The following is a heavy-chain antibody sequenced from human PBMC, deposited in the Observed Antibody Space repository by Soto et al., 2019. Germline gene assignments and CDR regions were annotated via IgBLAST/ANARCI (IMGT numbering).Heavy chain of an antibody. J-gene: IGHJ4*02. CDR3: ARSDGRY. CDR2: IYYSGST. CDR1: GGSISSYY. V-gene: IGHV4-59*01. Sequence: PSETLTLTYTVAGGSISSYYWSWIRQPPGKGLEWIGYIYYSGSTNYNPSLKSRVTISVDTSKNQFSLKLSSVTAADTAVYYCARSDGRYWGQGTLVTVSS.